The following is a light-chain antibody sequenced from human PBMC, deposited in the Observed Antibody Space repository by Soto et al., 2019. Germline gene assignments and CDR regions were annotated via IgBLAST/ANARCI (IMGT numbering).Light chain of an antibody. CDR2: DVH. CDR1: KDISNY. J-gene: IGKJ4*01. V-gene: IGKV1-33*01. Sequence: DIQMTQSPSSLSASVGDRVTITCQASKDISNYLNWYQQKPGKAPKLLIYDVHNLEAGVPSRFSGSGSGTTFTFTISSLQPEDIATYYCQQYNNLLLSFGGGTKVDIK. CDR3: QQYNNLLLS.